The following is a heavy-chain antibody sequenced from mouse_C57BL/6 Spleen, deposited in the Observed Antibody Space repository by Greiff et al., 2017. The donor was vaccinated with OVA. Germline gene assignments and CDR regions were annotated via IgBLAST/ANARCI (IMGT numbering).Heavy chain of an antibody. CDR2: IDPSDSYT. D-gene: IGHD2-1*01. J-gene: IGHJ4*01. CDR1: GYTFTSYW. V-gene: IGHV1-59*01. Sequence: QVQLQQPGAELVRPGTSVKLSCKASGYTFTSYWMHWVKQRPGQGLEWIGVIDPSDSYTNYNQKFKGKATLTVDTSSSTAYMQLSSLTSEDSAVYYCARGSYDGKDYAMDYWGQGTSVTVSS. CDR3: ARGSYDGKDYAMDY.